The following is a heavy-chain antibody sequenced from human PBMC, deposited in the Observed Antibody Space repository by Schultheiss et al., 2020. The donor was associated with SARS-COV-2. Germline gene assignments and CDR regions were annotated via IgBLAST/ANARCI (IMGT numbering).Heavy chain of an antibody. CDR3: ARGTSSWYYYYMDV. CDR1: GGSISSSSYY. CDR2: IYYSGST. Sequence: SETLSLTCTVSGGSISSSSYYWSWIRQPPGKGLEWIGYIYYSGSTYYNPSLKSRVIISVDTSKNQFSLKLSSVTAADTAVYYCARGTSSWYYYYMDVWGKGTTVTVSS. D-gene: IGHD6-13*01. J-gene: IGHJ6*03. V-gene: IGHV4-61*05.